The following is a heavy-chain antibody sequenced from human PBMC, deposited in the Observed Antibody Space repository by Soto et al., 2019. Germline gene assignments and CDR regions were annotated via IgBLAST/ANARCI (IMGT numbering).Heavy chain of an antibody. CDR3: AREVRDGDGYYYYYGMDV. CDR2: INPNSGGT. V-gene: IGHV1-2*04. CDR1: GYTFTGYY. Sequence: ASVKVSCKASGYTFTGYYMHWVRQAPGQGLEWMGWINPNSGGTNYAQKFQGWVTMTRDTSISTAYMELSRLRSDDTAVYYCAREVRDGDGYYYYYGMDVWGQGTTVTVSS. D-gene: IGHD4-17*01. J-gene: IGHJ6*02.